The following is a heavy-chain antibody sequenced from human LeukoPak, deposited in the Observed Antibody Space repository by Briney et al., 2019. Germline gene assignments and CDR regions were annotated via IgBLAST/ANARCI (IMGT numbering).Heavy chain of an antibody. Sequence: GASVKVSCKVSGNTLTELSIHWVRQVPGKGLEWMGGFDPEHGETIYAQKFQGRVTMTEDTSTDTAYMELSTLKSEDTAVYYCATEADGSLTVWGKGTMVTVPS. J-gene: IGHJ6*04. V-gene: IGHV1-24*01. D-gene: IGHD3-10*01. CDR1: GNTLTELS. CDR2: FDPEHGET. CDR3: ATEADGSLTV.